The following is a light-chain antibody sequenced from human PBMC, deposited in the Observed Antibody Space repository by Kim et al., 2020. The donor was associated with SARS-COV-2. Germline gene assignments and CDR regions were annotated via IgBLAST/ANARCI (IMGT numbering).Light chain of an antibody. J-gene: IGLJ2*01. Sequence: SVSPGQTASITCSGDKLGDKYACWYQQKPGQAPVLVIYQDSQRPTGIPERFSGSNSRNTATLTISGTQAMDEADYYCQAWDSSTVVFGGGTQLTVL. CDR3: QAWDSSTVV. CDR1: KLGDKY. V-gene: IGLV3-1*01. CDR2: QDS.